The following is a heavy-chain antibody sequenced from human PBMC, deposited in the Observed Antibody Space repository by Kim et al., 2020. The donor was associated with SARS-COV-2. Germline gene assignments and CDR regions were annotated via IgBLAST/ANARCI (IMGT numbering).Heavy chain of an antibody. CDR2: ISGSGGST. J-gene: IGHJ6*03. Sequence: GGSLRLSCAASGFTFSSHAMSWARQAPGKGLEWVSAISGSGGSTYYADSVKGRFTISRDNSKNTLYLQMNSLRAEDTAVYYCASSHSGGWSYYYYYMDVWGKGTTVTVSS. CDR1: GFTFSSHA. V-gene: IGHV3-23*01. CDR3: ASSHSGGWSYYYYYMDV. D-gene: IGHD3-3*01.